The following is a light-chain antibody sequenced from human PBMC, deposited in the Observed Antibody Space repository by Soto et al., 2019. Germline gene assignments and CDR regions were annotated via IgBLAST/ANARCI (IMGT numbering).Light chain of an antibody. CDR1: SGHSSYA. CDR2: LNSDGSH. V-gene: IGLV4-69*01. J-gene: IGLJ2*01. CDR3: QPWGIGIQDVV. Sequence: QLVLTQSPSASASLGASVKLTCTLSSGHSSYAIAWHQQQPEKGPRYLMKLNSDGSHSKGDGIPDRFSGSSSGAERYLTISSLQSEDEADYYCQPWGIGIQDVVFGGGTQLTVL.